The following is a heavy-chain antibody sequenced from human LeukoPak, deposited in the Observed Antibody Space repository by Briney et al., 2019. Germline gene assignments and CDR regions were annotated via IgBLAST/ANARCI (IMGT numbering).Heavy chain of an antibody. D-gene: IGHD6-19*01. CDR1: GGSISSYY. V-gene: IGHV4-59*01. CDR2: IYYSGST. CDR3: ARGPVRDYYYYGMDV. J-gene: IGHJ6*02. Sequence: SETLSLTCTVSGGSISSYYWTWIRQPPGKGLEWIGYIYYSGSTNYNPSLKSRITISADTSKNQFSLKVSSVTAADTAVYYCARGPVRDYYYYGMDVWGQGTTVTVSS.